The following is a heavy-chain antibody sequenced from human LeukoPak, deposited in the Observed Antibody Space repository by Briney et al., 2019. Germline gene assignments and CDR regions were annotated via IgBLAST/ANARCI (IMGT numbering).Heavy chain of an antibody. CDR1: GFLFSDAW. J-gene: IGHJ4*02. CDR2: ISYDGSNK. D-gene: IGHD3-22*01. Sequence: GGSLRLSCATSGFLFSDAWMTWVRQAPGKGLEWVAVISYDGSNKYYADSVKGRFTISRDNSKNTLYLQMNSLRAEDTAVYYCAKGYYYDSSGSQYYFDYWGQGTLVTVSS. CDR3: AKGYYYDSSGSQYYFDY. V-gene: IGHV3-30*18.